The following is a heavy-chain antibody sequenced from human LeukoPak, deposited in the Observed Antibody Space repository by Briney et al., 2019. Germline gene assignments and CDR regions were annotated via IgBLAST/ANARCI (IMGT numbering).Heavy chain of an antibody. Sequence: SVKVSCKASGYTFTSYGISWVRQAPGQGLEWMGGIAPISGTPMYAQRFQGRVTITADTSTYTAYLEMSSLTSEDTAVYYCAREGEYYSESGNLVDASDVWGQGTMVTVSA. D-gene: IGHD3-10*01. J-gene: IGHJ3*01. CDR3: AREGEYYSESGNLVDASDV. CDR2: IAPISGTP. V-gene: IGHV1-69*06. CDR1: GYTFTSYG.